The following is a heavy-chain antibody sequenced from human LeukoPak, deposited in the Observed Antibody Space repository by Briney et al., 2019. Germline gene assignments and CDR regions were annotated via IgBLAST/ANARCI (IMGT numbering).Heavy chain of an antibody. CDR3: AKSGGYGDHGGKVDY. CDR1: GFTFSSYA. Sequence: GGSLRLSCAASGFTFSSYAMHWVRQAPGKGLEWVAVISYDGSNKYYADSVKGRFTISRDNSKNTLYLQMNSLRAEDTAVYYCAKSGGYGDHGGKVDYWGQGTLVTVSS. J-gene: IGHJ4*02. D-gene: IGHD4-17*01. V-gene: IGHV3-30*04. CDR2: ISYDGSNK.